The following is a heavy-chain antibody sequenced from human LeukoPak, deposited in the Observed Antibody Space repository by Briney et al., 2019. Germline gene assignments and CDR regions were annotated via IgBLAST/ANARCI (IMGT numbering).Heavy chain of an antibody. Sequence: SETLSLTCTVSGGSISSGGYYWSWIRQPPGKGLEWIGYIYHSGSTYYNPSLKSRVTISVDTSKNQFSLKLSSVTAADTAVYYCARRIAVAGTELGFDYWGQGTLVTVSS. CDR1: GGSISSGGYY. D-gene: IGHD6-19*01. CDR2: IYHSGST. CDR3: ARRIAVAGTELGFDY. J-gene: IGHJ4*02. V-gene: IGHV4-30-2*01.